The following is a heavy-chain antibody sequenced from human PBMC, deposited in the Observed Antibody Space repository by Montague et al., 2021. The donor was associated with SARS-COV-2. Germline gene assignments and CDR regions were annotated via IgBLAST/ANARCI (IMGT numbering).Heavy chain of an antibody. CDR3: ARLYDSSSYDYSMDA. CDR2: IYYSGST. D-gene: IGHD5/OR15-5a*01. V-gene: IGHV4-39*01. Sequence: SETLSLTCTISGGSISSSSYYWGWIRQPPGKGLEWIGSIYYSGSTYYNPSLKSRVTISVDTSKNQFSLKLSSVTAADTAVYYCARLYDSSSYDYSMDAWGQGTTVTVSS. CDR1: GGSISSSSYY. J-gene: IGHJ6*02.